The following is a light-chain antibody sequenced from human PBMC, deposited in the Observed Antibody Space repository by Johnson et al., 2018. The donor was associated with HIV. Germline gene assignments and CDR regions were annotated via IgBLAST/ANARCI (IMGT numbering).Light chain of an antibody. V-gene: IGLV1-51*01. CDR2: YPY. CDR1: SSHIGKNH. J-gene: IGLJ1*01. Sequence: QSVLTQPPSVAAAPGQKVTISCSGSSSHIGKNHATRYPQPPGTPPHLLIYYPYTTPPGLPARLPRSKSGRSAPQSNTEHQTGAEADYYCGTWDSRLSAYVVGAGTKVTIL. CDR3: GTWDSRLSAYV.